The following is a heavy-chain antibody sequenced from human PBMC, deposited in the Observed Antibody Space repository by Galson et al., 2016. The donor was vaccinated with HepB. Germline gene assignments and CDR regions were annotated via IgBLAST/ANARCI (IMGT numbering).Heavy chain of an antibody. J-gene: IGHJ4*02. D-gene: IGHD7-27*01. CDR1: GFTFISYA. CDR2: ISGSGGTT. CDR3: AKGTNWGYVSEVDY. Sequence: SLRLSCAASGFTFISYAMSWVRQAPGKGLEWVSVISGSGGTTYHADPVKGRFTISRDNLKKMLYLQMNNVGAEDTAVYYCAKGTNWGYVSEVDYWGQGTLVTVSS. V-gene: IGHV3-23*01.